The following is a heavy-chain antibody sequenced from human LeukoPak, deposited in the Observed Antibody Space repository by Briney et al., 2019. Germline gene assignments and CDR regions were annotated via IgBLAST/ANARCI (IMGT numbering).Heavy chain of an antibody. V-gene: IGHV3-23*01. D-gene: IGHD6-13*01. CDR2: ISASGGST. CDR3: AKRTAAAGPYFDS. CDR1: GFTFSSYA. J-gene: IGHJ4*02. Sequence: GGSLRLSCAASGFTFSSYAMSWVRQAPGKGLGWVSAISASGGSTYYADSVKGRFTISRDNSENTLSLQMNSLRAEDTAVYYCAKRTAAAGPYFDSWGQGTLVTVSS.